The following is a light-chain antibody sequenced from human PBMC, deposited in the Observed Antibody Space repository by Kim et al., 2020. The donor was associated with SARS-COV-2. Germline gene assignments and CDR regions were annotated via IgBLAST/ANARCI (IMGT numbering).Light chain of an antibody. CDR3: AAWDDSLNGYV. J-gene: IGLJ1*01. Sequence: GQRVTISCSGGRSNIGSNSVDWYQQLPGTAPKLLIYNNNQRPSGVPERFSDSKSGTSASLAISGLQSEDEADYYCAAWDDSLNGYVFGTGTKVTVL. CDR2: NNN. V-gene: IGLV1-44*01. CDR1: RSNIGSNS.